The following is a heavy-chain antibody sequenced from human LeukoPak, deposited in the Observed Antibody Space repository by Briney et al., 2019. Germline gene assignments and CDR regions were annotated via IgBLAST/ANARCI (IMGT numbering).Heavy chain of an antibody. V-gene: IGHV3-23*01. CDR1: GFTFSSYA. J-gene: IGHJ5*02. CDR3: ASIPLDIVVVPAARYNWFDP. D-gene: IGHD2-2*03. Sequence: GGSLRLSCAASGFTFSSYAMSWVRQAPGKGLEWVSAISGSGGSTYYADSVKGRFTISRDNSKNTLHLQMNSLRAEDTAVYYCASIPLDIVVVPAARYNWFDPWGQGTLVTVSS. CDR2: ISGSGGST.